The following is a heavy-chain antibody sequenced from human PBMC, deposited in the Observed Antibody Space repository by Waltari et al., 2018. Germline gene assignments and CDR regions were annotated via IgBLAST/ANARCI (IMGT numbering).Heavy chain of an antibody. CDR1: GFTFSSYW. V-gene: IGHV3-74*01. CDR2: INSDGGST. J-gene: IGHJ4*02. CDR3: ARGVTGSLDY. Sequence: EVQLVESGGGLVQPGGSLRLSCAASGFTFSSYWMHWVRQAPGKGLVWGSRINSDGGSTSYADSVKGRFTISRDNAKNTLYLQMNSLRAEDTAVYYCARGVTGSLDYWGQGTLVTVSS. D-gene: IGHD1-20*01.